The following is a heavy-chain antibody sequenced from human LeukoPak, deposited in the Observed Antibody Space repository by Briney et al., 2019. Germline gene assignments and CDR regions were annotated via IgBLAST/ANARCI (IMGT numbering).Heavy chain of an antibody. CDR3: ARDRLVQQRFDP. V-gene: IGHV1-18*01. Sequence: ASVEVSCKASGGTFSSYAISWVRQAPGQGLEWMGWISAYNGNTNYAQKLQGRVTMTTDTSTSTAYMELRSLRSDDTAVYYCARDRLVQQRFDPWGQGTLVTVSS. J-gene: IGHJ5*02. CDR1: GGTFSSYA. CDR2: ISAYNGNT. D-gene: IGHD3-9*01.